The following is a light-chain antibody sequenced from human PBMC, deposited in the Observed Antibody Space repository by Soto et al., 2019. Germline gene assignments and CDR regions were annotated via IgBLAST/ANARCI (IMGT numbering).Light chain of an antibody. V-gene: IGKV3-11*01. CDR1: QSVSTY. Sequence: EIVLTQSPATLSLSPGERATLSCRASQSVSTYLAWYQQKPGQAPRLLIYDASNRATGIPARFGGSASGTDFTVTISSLEPEDFAVYYCQQRTNWPLTFGGGTKVEI. CDR2: DAS. CDR3: QQRTNWPLT. J-gene: IGKJ4*01.